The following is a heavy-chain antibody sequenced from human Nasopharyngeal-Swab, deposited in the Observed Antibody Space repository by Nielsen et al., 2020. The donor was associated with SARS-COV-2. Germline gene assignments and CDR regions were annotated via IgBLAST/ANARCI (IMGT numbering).Heavy chain of an antibody. Sequence: GGSLRLSCAASGFTFSSYDMHWVRQATGKGLEWVSAIGTAGDTYYPGSVKGRFTISRDSSKNTLYLQMNSLRAEDTALYYCAKVKSGTSYDAFDIWGQGTMVTVSS. CDR1: GFTFSSYD. V-gene: IGHV3-13*01. D-gene: IGHD1-26*01. CDR3: AKVKSGTSYDAFDI. J-gene: IGHJ3*02. CDR2: IGTAGDT.